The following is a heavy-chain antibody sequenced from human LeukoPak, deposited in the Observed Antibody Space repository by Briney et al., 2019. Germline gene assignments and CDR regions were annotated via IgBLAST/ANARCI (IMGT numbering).Heavy chain of an antibody. V-gene: IGHV3-7*04. CDR2: IKEDGSEK. J-gene: IGHJ4*02. D-gene: IGHD3-10*01. Sequence: GGSLRLSCAASGFTFSGYWMTWVRQAPGKGLEWVANIKEDGSEKYYVDSVKGRFTISRDNAKNSVYLQMNSLRAEDTAVYYCARGSYNSHDFWGQGTLVTVSS. CDR3: ARGSYNSHDF. CDR1: GFTFSGYW.